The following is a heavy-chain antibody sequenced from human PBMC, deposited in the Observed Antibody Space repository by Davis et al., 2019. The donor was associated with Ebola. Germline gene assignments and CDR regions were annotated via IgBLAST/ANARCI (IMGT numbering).Heavy chain of an antibody. CDR1: GFTFSSYG. Sequence: PGGSLRLSCAASGFTFSSYGMHWDRQAPGKGLEWVAVISYDGSNKYYADSVKGRFTISRDNSKNTLYLQMNSLRAEDTAVYYCARGWKYYFDYWGQGTLVTVSS. CDR3: ARGWKYYFDY. D-gene: IGHD1-1*01. CDR2: ISYDGSNK. V-gene: IGHV3-30*03. J-gene: IGHJ4*02.